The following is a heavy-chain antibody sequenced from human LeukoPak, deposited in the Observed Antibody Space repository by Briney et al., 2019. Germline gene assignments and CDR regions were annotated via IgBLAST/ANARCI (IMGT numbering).Heavy chain of an antibody. CDR3: ARASSFDI. CDR1: GGSINNYY. V-gene: IGHV4-59*08. J-gene: IGHJ3*02. CDR2: IYYTGTT. Sequence: SETLSLTCTLSGGSINNYYLSWVRQSPGKGLEWIGYIYYTGTTNYSPSLKSRVIMSVDTSRNQVSLKLSSVTAADTAVYYCARASSFDIWGQGTMVTVSS.